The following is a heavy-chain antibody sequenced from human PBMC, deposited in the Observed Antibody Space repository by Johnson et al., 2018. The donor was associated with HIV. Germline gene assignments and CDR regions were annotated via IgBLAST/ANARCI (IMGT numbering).Heavy chain of an antibody. CDR1: GFTFDDYG. D-gene: IGHD1-7*01. Sequence: VQLVESGGGVVRPGGSLRLSCAASGFTFDDYGMSWVRQAPGKGLEWVANIKQDGSEKYYVDSVKGRFTISRDNVQNSLYLQMNSLRAEDTAVYYCARERNYGTHAAFDIWGQGTMVTVSS. CDR3: ARERNYGTHAAFDI. V-gene: IGHV3-7*01. J-gene: IGHJ3*02. CDR2: IKQDGSEK.